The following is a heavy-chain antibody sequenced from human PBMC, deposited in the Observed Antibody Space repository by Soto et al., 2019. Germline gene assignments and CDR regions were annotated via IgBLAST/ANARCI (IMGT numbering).Heavy chain of an antibody. J-gene: IGHJ3*02. CDR3: GRSAHYYDSSGYADGAFDI. D-gene: IGHD3-22*01. CDR2: INPSGGST. Sequence: ASVKVSCKASGYTFTSYYMHWVRQAPGQGLEWMGIINPSGGSTSYAQKFQGRVTMTRDTSTSTVYMELSSLRSEDTAVYYCGRSAHYYDSSGYADGAFDIWGQGTMVTVSS. CDR1: GYTFTSYY. V-gene: IGHV1-46*01.